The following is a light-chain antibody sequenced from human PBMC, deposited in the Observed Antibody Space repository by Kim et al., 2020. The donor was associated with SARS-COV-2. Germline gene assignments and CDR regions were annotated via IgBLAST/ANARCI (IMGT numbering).Light chain of an antibody. CDR1: QSVSVDY. J-gene: IGKJ4*01. V-gene: IGKV3-20*01. Sequence: ESVLTQFPGTLSLSPGETATLSCRASQSVSVDYLAWYQQKPGQAPRLLIHGASSRATGIPDRFSGSASGTDFILTISRLEPEDFAVYYCQQYHSSLTFGGGTKVDIK. CDR2: GAS. CDR3: QQYHSSLT.